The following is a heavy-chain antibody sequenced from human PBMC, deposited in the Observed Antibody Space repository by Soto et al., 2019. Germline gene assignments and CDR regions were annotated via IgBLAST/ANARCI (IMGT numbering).Heavy chain of an antibody. Sequence: EVQLVESGGGLVKPGGSLRLSCAASGFTFSSYSMNWVRQVPGKGLEWVSSISSSSSYIYYADSVKGRFTISRDNAKNSLYLQMNSLRAEDTAVYYCARDESGFCSSTSCYTIGYYYYGMDVWGQGTTVTVSS. CDR2: ISSSSSYI. CDR1: GFTFSSYS. CDR3: ARDESGFCSSTSCYTIGYYYYGMDV. D-gene: IGHD2-2*02. J-gene: IGHJ6*02. V-gene: IGHV3-21*01.